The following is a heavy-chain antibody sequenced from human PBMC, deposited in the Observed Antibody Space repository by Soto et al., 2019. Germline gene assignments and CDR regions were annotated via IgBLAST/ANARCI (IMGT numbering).Heavy chain of an antibody. CDR1: GYTFTGYY. Sequence: QVQLVQSGAEVKKPGASVKVSCKASGYTFTGYYMHWVRQAPGQGLEWMGWINPNSGGTDYAQKFQGRVTMTRDTSISTAYMELSRLRSDDTAVYYCARDLTQWLVPGWFDPWGQGTLVTVSS. CDR2: INPNSGGT. CDR3: ARDLTQWLVPGWFDP. V-gene: IGHV1-2*02. D-gene: IGHD6-19*01. J-gene: IGHJ5*02.